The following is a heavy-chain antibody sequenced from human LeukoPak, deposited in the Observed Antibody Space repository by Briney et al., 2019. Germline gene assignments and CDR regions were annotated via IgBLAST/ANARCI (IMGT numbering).Heavy chain of an antibody. CDR1: GGTFSSYA. CDR3: ARCSPGDSSNFYAVLQY. Sequence: SVKVSCKASGGTFSSYAVSWVRLTPGQGLEWLGGIIPVFGTTTYAQKFQAKVTMTADKSTNTAYLEISGLTSDDTAVYYCARCSPGDSSNFYAVLQYWGQGTQVTVST. J-gene: IGHJ4*02. D-gene: IGHD3-22*01. CDR2: IIPVFGTT. V-gene: IGHV1-69*06.